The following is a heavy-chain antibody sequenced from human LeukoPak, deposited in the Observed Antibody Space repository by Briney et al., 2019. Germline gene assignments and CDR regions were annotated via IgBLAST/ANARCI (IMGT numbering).Heavy chain of an antibody. D-gene: IGHD2-2*01. CDR2: IKQDGGEK. Sequence: PGGSLRLSCAASGFTFGSYRMSWVRQAPGKGLEWVANIKQDGGEKYYVDSVKGRFTISRDNAKNSLYLQMNSLRAEDTAVYYCARPFCSSSNCYSQFDCWGQGTLVTVSS. J-gene: IGHJ4*02. CDR3: ARPFCSSSNCYSQFDC. CDR1: GFTFGSYR. V-gene: IGHV3-7*01.